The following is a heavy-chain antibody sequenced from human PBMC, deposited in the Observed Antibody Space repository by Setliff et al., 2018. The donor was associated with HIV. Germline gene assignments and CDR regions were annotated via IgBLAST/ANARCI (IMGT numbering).Heavy chain of an antibody. D-gene: IGHD6-19*01. Sequence: PSETLSLTCTVSGGSISSYYWSWIRQPPGKGLEWIGYIYYSGSTNYNPSLKSRVTISVDTSKNQFSLKLSSVTAADTAVYYCARDLGVFISSGWYLDYWGQGTLVTVSS. CDR1: GGSISSYY. CDR2: IYYSGST. J-gene: IGHJ4*02. CDR3: ARDLGVFISSGWYLDY. V-gene: IGHV4-59*01.